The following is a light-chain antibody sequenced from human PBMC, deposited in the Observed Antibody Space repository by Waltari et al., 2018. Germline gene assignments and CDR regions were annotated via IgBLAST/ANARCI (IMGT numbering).Light chain of an antibody. Sequence: QLVVTQSPSASASLGASVKLTRTLSSGPSSNIIAWLQQQPEKGPRYLMKVNSDGSHSRGDEIPDRFSGSSSGAERYLTISSLQAEDEADYYCQTGGHGTWVFGGGTKLTVL. V-gene: IGLV4-69*01. J-gene: IGLJ3*02. CDR1: SGPSSNI. CDR2: VNSDGSH. CDR3: QTGGHGTWV.